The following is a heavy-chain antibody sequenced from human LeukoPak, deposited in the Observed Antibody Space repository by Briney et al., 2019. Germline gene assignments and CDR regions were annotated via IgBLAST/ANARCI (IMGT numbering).Heavy chain of an antibody. J-gene: IGHJ5*02. Sequence: GGSLRLSCAASGFTFDDYAMHWVRQAPGKGLEWVSLISGDGDSTYYADSVKGRFTISRDNSKNSLYLQMNSLRTEDTALYYCAKDSVDYYGSGSLGVDPWGQGTLVTVSS. CDR1: GFTFDDYA. V-gene: IGHV3-43*02. CDR2: ISGDGDST. D-gene: IGHD3-10*01. CDR3: AKDSVDYYGSGSLGVDP.